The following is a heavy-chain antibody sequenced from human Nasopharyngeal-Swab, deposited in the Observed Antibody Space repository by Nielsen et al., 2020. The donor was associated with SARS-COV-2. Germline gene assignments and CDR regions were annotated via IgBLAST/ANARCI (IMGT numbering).Heavy chain of an antibody. CDR1: GFTFSSYS. CDR2: ISSSSSYI. CDR3: ARVRGSMDHDAFDI. J-gene: IGHJ3*02. D-gene: IGHD3-10*01. V-gene: IGHV3-21*01. Sequence: GESLKISCAASGFTFSSYSMNWVRRAPGKGLEWVSSISSSSSYIYYADSVKGRFTISRDNAKNSLYLQMNSLRAEDTAMYYCARVRGSMDHDAFDIWGQGTMVTVSS.